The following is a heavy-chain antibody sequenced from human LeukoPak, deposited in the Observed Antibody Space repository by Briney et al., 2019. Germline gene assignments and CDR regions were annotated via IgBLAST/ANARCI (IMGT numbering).Heavy chain of an antibody. D-gene: IGHD4-17*01. Sequence: ASVKVSCKASGYTFTSYGISWVRQAPGQGLEWMGWISAYNGNTNYAQKFQGRVTMTRDTSISTAYMELSRLRSDDTAVYYCARSYDYGDYGLGYWGQGTLVTVSS. CDR2: ISAYNGNT. CDR3: ARSYDYGDYGLGY. J-gene: IGHJ4*02. CDR1: GYTFTSYG. V-gene: IGHV1-18*01.